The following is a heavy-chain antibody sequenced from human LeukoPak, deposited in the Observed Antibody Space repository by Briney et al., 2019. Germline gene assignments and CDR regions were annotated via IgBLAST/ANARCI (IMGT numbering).Heavy chain of an antibody. D-gene: IGHD6-13*01. V-gene: IGHV4-4*07. Sequence: SETLSLTCTVSGGSISSFSWGWLRQPAGKGLEWIGRIYTSGTTNYNPSLKSRVAMSVDTSKNQFSLKLSSVTAADTAVYYCASERQQLGFGYGGQGTLVTVSS. CDR1: GGSISSFS. CDR3: ASERQQLGFGY. CDR2: IYTSGTT. J-gene: IGHJ4*02.